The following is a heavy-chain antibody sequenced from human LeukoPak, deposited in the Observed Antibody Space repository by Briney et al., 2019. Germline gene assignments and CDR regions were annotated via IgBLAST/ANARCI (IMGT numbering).Heavy chain of an antibody. CDR2: ISSSSSYI. V-gene: IGHV3-21*04. CDR1: GFIFRSYS. D-gene: IGHD6-19*01. Sequence: GGSLRLSCAASGFIFRSYSMNWVRQAPGKGLEWVSSISSSSSYIYYADSVKGRFTISRDNAKNSLYLQMNSLRAEDTALYYCARVSDISVAAYFDYWGQGTLVTVSS. CDR3: ARVSDISVAAYFDY. J-gene: IGHJ4*02.